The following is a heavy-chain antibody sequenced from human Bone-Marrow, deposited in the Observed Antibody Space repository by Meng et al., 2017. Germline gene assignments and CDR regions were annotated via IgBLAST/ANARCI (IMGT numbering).Heavy chain of an antibody. Sequence: SETLSLTCAVYGGSFSGYYWSWIRQPPGKGREWIGEINHSGSTNYNPSLKSRVTISVDTSKNQFSLKLSSVTAADTAVYYCARVGRPIAAAGITWFDPWGQGTLVTSPQ. J-gene: IGHJ5*02. CDR1: GGSFSGYY. D-gene: IGHD6-13*01. V-gene: IGHV4-34*01. CDR2: INHSGST. CDR3: ARVGRPIAAAGITWFDP.